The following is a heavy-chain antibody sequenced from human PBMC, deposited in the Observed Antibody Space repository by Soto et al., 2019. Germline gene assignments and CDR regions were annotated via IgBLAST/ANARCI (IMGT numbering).Heavy chain of an antibody. J-gene: IGHJ5*02. D-gene: IGHD3-10*01. V-gene: IGHV4-4*02. CDR1: GGSLSATHW. CDR3: ARDPEDYGAGDKGGFDP. Sequence: QVQLQESGPGLVKPSGTLSLTCAVSGGSLSATHWCSWVRQPPRKGLEWIGDIYQTGSTNYNPSRKSRVTIAVDKSNNQCSRNRSAVTAADTAGYYWARDPEDYGAGDKGGFDPGGQGNLVSASS. CDR2: IYQTGST.